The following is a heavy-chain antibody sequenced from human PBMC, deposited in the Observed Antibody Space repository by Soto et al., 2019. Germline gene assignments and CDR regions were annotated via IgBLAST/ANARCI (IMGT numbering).Heavy chain of an antibody. V-gene: IGHV3-21*01. Sequence: LRLSCATSGFIFTSYSMVWVRLAPGKGLEWVASISSGSDSIFYSDSVKGRFTVSRDNAKNSVFLHMNNLRADDTAVYFCARDRSADRFVQYFQHWGQGTQVTVSS. CDR1: GFIFTSYS. J-gene: IGHJ1*01. CDR3: ARDRSADRFVQYFQH. D-gene: IGHD6-19*01. CDR2: ISSGSDSI.